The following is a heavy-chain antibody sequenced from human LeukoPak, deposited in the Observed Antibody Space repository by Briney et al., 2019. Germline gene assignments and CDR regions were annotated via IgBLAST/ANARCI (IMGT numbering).Heavy chain of an antibody. CDR2: INQDGSEK. J-gene: IGHJ4*02. V-gene: IGHV3-7*01. D-gene: IGHD6-13*01. Sequence: GGSLRLSCGASGFTFDDYWMSWGRQAPGQGLEWGDNINQDGSEKYYLDSAKGRFTISRDNAKNRLYLQMNSLGAEDTAVFYCESTIGSAGTQYWGQGTLVTVSS. CDR1: GFTFDDYW. CDR3: ESTIGSAGTQY.